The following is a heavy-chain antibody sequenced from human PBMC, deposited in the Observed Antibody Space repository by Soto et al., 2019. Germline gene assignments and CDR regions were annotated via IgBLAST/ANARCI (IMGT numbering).Heavy chain of an antibody. V-gene: IGHV3-21*01. CDR2: ISSSSSYI. CDR3: ARSTEPAVQPRPWYYYYGMDV. Sequence: EVQLVESGGGLVKPGGSLRLSCAASGFTFSSYSMNWVRQAPGKGLEWVSSISSSSSYIYYADSVKGRFTISRDNAKNLLELQMKRLRAEETAVFCCARSTEPAVQPRPWYYYYGMDVWGLGTTVTVSS. CDR1: GFTFSSYS. J-gene: IGHJ6*02. D-gene: IGHD6-25*01.